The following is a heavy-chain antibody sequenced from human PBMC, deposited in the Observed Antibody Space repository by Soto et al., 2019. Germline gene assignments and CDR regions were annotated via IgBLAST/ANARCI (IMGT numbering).Heavy chain of an antibody. V-gene: IGHV1-69*12. CDR1: GGTFGNTA. J-gene: IGHJ5*02. Sequence: QVQLVQSGAEVKEPGSSVNVSCKTSGGTFGNTAVTWVRQVPGQGLEWIGGIVPLFGKANYAQKFRGSIMNTADESTSTAYMDLSSMRSDDTAIYYCARDGDPGYSFWSGHLGGGRFDPWGQGTLVTVSS. D-gene: IGHD3-3*01. CDR2: IVPLFGKA. CDR3: ARDGDPGYSFWSGHLGGGRFDP.